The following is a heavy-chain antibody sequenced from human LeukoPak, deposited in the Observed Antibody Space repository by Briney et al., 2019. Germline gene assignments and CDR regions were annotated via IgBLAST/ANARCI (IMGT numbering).Heavy chain of an antibody. CDR1: GDSISSRTYY. CDR3: ARDVSSMFPNWFDP. J-gene: IGHJ5*02. CDR2: IWNSGST. V-gene: IGHV4-31*03. D-gene: IGHD6-6*01. Sequence: SQTLSLTCSVSGDSISSRTYYWTWIRQHPEKGLEWIGYIWNSGSTNYNPALKSRVTISVDTSKNQFSLKLTSVAAADTAIYYCARDVSSMFPNWFDPWGQGILVIVSS.